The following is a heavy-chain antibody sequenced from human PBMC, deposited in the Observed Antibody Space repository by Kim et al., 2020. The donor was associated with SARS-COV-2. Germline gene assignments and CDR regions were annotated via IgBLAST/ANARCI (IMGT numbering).Heavy chain of an antibody. Sequence: GRTTYDADAVKGRFTISRDNSKNTGYLERNSLRAEDTAGYCCARNAGCDYWGQGTLVTVSS. J-gene: IGHJ4*02. V-gene: IGHV3-23*01. D-gene: IGHD2-8*01. CDR2: GRTT. CDR3: ARNAGCDY.